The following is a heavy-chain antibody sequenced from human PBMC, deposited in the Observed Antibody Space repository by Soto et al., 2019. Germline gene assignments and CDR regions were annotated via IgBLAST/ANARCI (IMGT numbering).Heavy chain of an antibody. Sequence: SETLSLTCTVSGGSISSSSYYWGWIRQPPGKGLEWIGSIYYSGSTNYNPSLKSRVTISVDTSKNQFSLKLSSVTAADTAVYYCARSPYYSNFDYWGQGTLVTVSS. V-gene: IGHV4-39*07. CDR3: ARSPYYSNFDY. CDR1: GGSISSSSYY. CDR2: IYYSGST. J-gene: IGHJ4*02. D-gene: IGHD4-4*01.